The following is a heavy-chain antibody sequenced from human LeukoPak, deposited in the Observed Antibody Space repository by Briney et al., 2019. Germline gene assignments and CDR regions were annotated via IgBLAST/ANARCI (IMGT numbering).Heavy chain of an antibody. CDR2: ISSSGSTI. V-gene: IGHV3-48*03. Sequence: GGSLRLSCAASGFTFSSYEMNWVRQAPGKGLEWVSYISSSGSTIYYADSVKGRFTISRDNAKNSLYLQMNSLRAEDTAVYYCARDPQYGSSGWYPFDYWGQGTLVTVSS. D-gene: IGHD6-19*01. CDR1: GFTFSSYE. CDR3: ARDPQYGSSGWYPFDY. J-gene: IGHJ4*02.